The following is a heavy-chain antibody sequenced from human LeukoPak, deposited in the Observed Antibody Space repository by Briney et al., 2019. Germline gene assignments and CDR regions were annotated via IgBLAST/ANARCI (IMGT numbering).Heavy chain of an antibody. V-gene: IGHV3-72*01. CDR1: EFTFSDHY. CDR3: TTDEWELLY. J-gene: IGHJ4*02. D-gene: IGHD1-26*01. CDR2: IRNKVNSYTT. Sequence: GGSLRLSCVASEFTFSDHYMDWVRQAPGKGLEWVGRIRNKVNSYTTEYAASVKGRFTISRDDSKNSLYVQMNSLKTEDTAVYYCTTDEWELLYWGQGTLVTVSS.